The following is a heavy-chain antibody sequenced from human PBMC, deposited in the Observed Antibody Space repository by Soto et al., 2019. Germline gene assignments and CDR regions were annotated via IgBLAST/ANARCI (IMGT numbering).Heavy chain of an antibody. Sequence: PSETLSLTCAVYGGSFSGYYWSWIRQPPGKGLEWIGEINHNGSTNYNPSLKSRVTISVDTSKNQFSLKLSSVTAADTAVYYCARGKRVPAAIIRYYYYMDVWGKGTTVTVSS. J-gene: IGHJ6*03. CDR1: GGSFSGYY. CDR2: INHNGST. CDR3: ARGKRVPAAIIRYYYYMDV. V-gene: IGHV4-34*01. D-gene: IGHD2-2*01.